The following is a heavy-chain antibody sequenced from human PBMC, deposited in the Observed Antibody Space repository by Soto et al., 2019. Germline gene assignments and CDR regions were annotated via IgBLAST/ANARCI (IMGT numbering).Heavy chain of an antibody. CDR2: IFSSGST. J-gene: IGHJ4*02. CDR3: AREGSYSAYNFAHGIQLWSFDF. D-gene: IGHD5-12*01. CDR1: GGSINTFY. Sequence: SETLSLTCTVSGGSINTFYWSWVRQPAGKGLEWIGRIFSSGSTSFNPSLESRVAMSVDTSKNHFSLNLSSVTAADMAVYYCAREGSYSAYNFAHGIQLWSFDFWDQGALVTVSS. V-gene: IGHV4-4*07.